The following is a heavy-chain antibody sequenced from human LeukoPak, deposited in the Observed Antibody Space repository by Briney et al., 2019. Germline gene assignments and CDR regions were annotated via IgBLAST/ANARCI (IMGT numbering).Heavy chain of an antibody. CDR3: ARGSITIFGVVIRAPYRGDSFDP. Sequence: ASVKVSCKASGYTFTSYGISWVRQAPGQGLEWMGWISAYNGNTNYAQKLQGRATMTTDTSTSTAYMELRSLRSDDTAVYYCARGSITIFGVVIRAPYRGDSFDPWGQETLVTVSS. V-gene: IGHV1-18*01. D-gene: IGHD3-3*01. J-gene: IGHJ5*02. CDR1: GYTFTSYG. CDR2: ISAYNGNT.